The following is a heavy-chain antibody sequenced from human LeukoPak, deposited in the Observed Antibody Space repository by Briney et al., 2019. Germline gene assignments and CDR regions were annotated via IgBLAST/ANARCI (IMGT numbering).Heavy chain of an antibody. CDR3: AIGHNGLLWFGELYPWFDP. V-gene: IGHV4-34*01. J-gene: IGHJ5*02. CDR1: GGSFSGYY. CDR2: INHSGST. D-gene: IGHD3-10*01. Sequence: PSETLSLTCAVYGGSFSGYYWSWIRQPPGKGLEWIGEINHSGSTNYNPSLKSRVTISVDTSKNQFSLKLSSVTAADTAVYYCAIGHNGLLWFGELYPWFDPWGQGTLVTVSS.